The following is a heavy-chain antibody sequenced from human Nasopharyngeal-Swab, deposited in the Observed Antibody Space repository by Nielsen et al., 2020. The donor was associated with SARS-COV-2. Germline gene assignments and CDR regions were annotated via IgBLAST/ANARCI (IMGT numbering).Heavy chain of an antibody. J-gene: IGHJ6*02. CDR1: GCSISSSSYY. D-gene: IGHD6-13*01. V-gene: IGHV4-39*07. CDR3: ARGGSSWYIDYYGMDV. CDR2: IYYSGST. Sequence: SGTLSLTCTVSGCSISSSSYYWGWIRQPPGKGLEWIGSIYYSGSTYYNPSLKSRVTISVDTSKNQFSLKLSSVTAADTAVYYCARGGSSWYIDYYGMDVWGQGTTVTVSS.